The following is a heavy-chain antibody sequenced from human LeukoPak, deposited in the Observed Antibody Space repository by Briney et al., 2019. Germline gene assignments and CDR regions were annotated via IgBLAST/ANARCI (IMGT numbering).Heavy chain of an antibody. CDR1: GFTFSSYA. V-gene: IGHV3-48*01. CDR3: ASPTGGSYYAFDY. CDR2: ISSSSSTI. Sequence: GGSLRLSCAASGFTFSSYAMSWVRQAPGKGLEWVSYISSSSSTIYYADSVKGRFTISRDNAKNSLYLQMNSLRAEDTAVYYCASPTGGSYYAFDYWGQGTLVTVSS. D-gene: IGHD1-26*01. J-gene: IGHJ4*02.